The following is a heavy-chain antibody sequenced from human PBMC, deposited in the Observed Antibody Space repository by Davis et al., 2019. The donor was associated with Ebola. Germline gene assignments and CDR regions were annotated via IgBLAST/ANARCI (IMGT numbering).Heavy chain of an antibody. V-gene: IGHV4-34*01. CDR1: GGSFSGYY. CDR2: INHSGST. Sequence: MPSETLSLTCAVYGGSFSGYYWSWIRQPPGKGLEWIGEINHSGSTNYNPSLKSRVTISVDTSKNQFSLKLSSVTAADTAVYYCARHGITTWFDPWGQGTLVTVSS. CDR3: ARHGITTWFDP. J-gene: IGHJ5*02. D-gene: IGHD3-10*01.